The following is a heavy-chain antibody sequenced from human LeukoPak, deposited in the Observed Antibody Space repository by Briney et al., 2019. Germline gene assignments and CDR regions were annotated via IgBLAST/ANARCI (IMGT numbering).Heavy chain of an antibody. V-gene: IGHV1-46*01. J-gene: IGHJ4*02. CDR3: ARDSRSYYDSRKGYFDY. CDR1: GYTFTSNY. D-gene: IGHD3-22*01. Sequence: GASVKVSCKAFGYTFTSNYMHWVRQAPGQGPEWMGVIGPSGGSTTYAQKFQGRVTLTRDMSTSTDYLELSSLRSEDTAVYYCARDSRSYYDSRKGYFDYWGQGTLVTVSS. CDR2: IGPSGGST.